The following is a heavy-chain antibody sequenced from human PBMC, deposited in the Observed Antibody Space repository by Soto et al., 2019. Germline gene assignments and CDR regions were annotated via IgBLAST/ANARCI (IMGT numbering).Heavy chain of an antibody. D-gene: IGHD1-26*01. J-gene: IGHJ3*02. CDR3: ARHPLHRVGASISAFDI. CDR1: GGSISSGGYY. Sequence: SETLCLTCTVSGGSISSGGYYWSRIRQHPGKGLEWIGNIYYSGNTYYNPSLKSRVTISVDTSKNQFSLNLNSVTAADTAVYYCARHPLHRVGASISAFDIWGQGTVVTVSS. V-gene: IGHV4-39*01. CDR2: IYYSGNT.